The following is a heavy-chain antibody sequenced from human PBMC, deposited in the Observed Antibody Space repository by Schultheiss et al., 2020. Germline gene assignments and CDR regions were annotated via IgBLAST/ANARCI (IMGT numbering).Heavy chain of an antibody. CDR3: ANGMAMDV. CDR1: GFTFSSYG. V-gene: IGHV1-2*02. J-gene: IGHJ6*02. CDR2: INPNSGGT. Sequence: GGSLRLSCAASGFTFSSYGMHWVRQAPGQGLEWMGWINPNSGGTNYAQKFQGRVTITADESTSTAYMELSSLRSEDTAVYYCANGMAMDVWGQGTTVTVSS. D-gene: IGHD1-14*01.